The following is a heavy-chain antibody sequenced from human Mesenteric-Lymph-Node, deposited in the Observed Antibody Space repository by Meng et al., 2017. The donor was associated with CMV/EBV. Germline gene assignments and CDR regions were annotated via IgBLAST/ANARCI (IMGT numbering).Heavy chain of an antibody. Sequence: GESLKISCETSGFRFSDYYMSWVRQAPGKGLEWLSYISPFGGTMYYADSVKGRFTISRDNAKNSLFLHMNGLSAEDTGVYYCASYVYWGQGTLVTVSS. CDR1: GFRFSDYY. CDR2: ISPFGGTM. D-gene: IGHD3-16*01. J-gene: IGHJ4*02. V-gene: IGHV3-11*01. CDR3: ASYVY.